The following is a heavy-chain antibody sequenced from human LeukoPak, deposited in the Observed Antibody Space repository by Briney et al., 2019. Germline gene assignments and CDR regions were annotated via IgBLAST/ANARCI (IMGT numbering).Heavy chain of an antibody. Sequence: GGSLRLSCAASGFTFSSYAMGWVRQAPGKGLEWVSAISGNGGSTYYADSVKGRFTISRDNSKNTLHLQMNSLRAEDTAVYYCAKEEAEGHYSTFDFWGQGTLVTVSS. J-gene: IGHJ4*02. CDR3: AKEEAEGHYSTFDF. CDR2: ISGNGGST. CDR1: GFTFSSYA. V-gene: IGHV3-23*01. D-gene: IGHD3-10*01.